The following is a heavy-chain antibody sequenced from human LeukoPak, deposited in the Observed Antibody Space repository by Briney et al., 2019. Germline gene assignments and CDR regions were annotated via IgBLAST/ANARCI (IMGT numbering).Heavy chain of an antibody. D-gene: IGHD2-15*01. V-gene: IGHV3-30*04. CDR2: ISYDEINK. Sequence: PGGSLRLSCAASGSTFNSYAMHWVRQAPGKGLEWVAVISYDEINKYYADSVKGRFTISRDNAKNSLYLQMNSLRAEDTALYYCARERYCSGGSCYSSGIYFDYWGQGTLVTVSS. CDR3: ARERYCSGGSCYSSGIYFDY. J-gene: IGHJ4*02. CDR1: GSTFNSYA.